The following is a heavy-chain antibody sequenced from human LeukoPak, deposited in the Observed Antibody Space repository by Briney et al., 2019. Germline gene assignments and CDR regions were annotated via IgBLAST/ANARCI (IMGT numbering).Heavy chain of an antibody. J-gene: IGHJ5*02. CDR3: ARASTYYYGSGSYLNWFDP. CDR2: IIPILGIA. D-gene: IGHD3-10*01. Sequence: SVKVSCKASGGTFSSYAISWVRQAPGQGLEWMGRIIPILGIANYAQKFQGRVTITADKSTSTAYMELSSLRSEDTAVYYCARASTYYYGSGSYLNWFDPWGQGTLVTVSS. CDR1: GGTFSSYA. V-gene: IGHV1-69*04.